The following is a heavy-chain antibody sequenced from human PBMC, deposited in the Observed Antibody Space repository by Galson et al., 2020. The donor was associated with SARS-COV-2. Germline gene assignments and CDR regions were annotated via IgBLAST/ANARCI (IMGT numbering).Heavy chain of an antibody. J-gene: IGHJ3*02. V-gene: IGHV3-21*01. CDR1: GFTFSSYS. D-gene: IGHD3-10*01. Sequence: NSGGSLRLSCAASGFTFSSYSMNLVRQAPGKGLEWVSSISSSSSYIYYADSVKGRFTISRDNAKNSLYLQMNSLRAEDTAVYYCARASYYYGSGSDFDIWGQGTMVTVSS. CDR2: ISSSSSYI. CDR3: ARASYYYGSGSDFDI.